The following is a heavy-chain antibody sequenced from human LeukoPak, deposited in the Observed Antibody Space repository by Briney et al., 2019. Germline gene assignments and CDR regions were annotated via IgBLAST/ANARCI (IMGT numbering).Heavy chain of an antibody. D-gene: IGHD1-1*01. CDR3: ARGPQLERRANWFDP. V-gene: IGHV1-69*13. CDR2: IIPIFGTA. CDR1: GGTFSSYA. Sequence: GASVKVSCKASGGTFSSYAISWVRQAPGQGLEWMGGIIPIFGTANYAQKFQGRVTITADESTSTAYMELSSLRSDDTAVYYCARGPQLERRANWFDPWGQGTLVTVSS. J-gene: IGHJ5*02.